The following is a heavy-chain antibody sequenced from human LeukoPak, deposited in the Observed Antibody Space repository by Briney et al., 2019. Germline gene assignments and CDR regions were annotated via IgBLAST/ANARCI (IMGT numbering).Heavy chain of an antibody. Sequence: SETLSLTCAVSGDSITSSNWWSWVRQPPEKGLEWIGEIYHSGSTNYNPSLKSRVTISVDKSKNQFSLKVNSVTAADTAVYYCARANDYGDPLPRYMDVWGKGTTVTASS. J-gene: IGHJ6*03. CDR3: ARANDYGDPLPRYMDV. CDR2: IYHSGST. D-gene: IGHD4-17*01. CDR1: GDSITSSNW. V-gene: IGHV4-4*02.